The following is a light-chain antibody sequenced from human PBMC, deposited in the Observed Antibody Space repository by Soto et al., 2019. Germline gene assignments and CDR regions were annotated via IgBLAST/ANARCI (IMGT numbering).Light chain of an antibody. CDR2: EVT. J-gene: IGLJ1*01. CDR1: XSYVVYYKL. Sequence: QSALNQPASVSGSPGQSXTXXXXXXXSYVVYYKLVSWYQQHPGKAPKLIIYEVTKRPSGVSNRFSGSKSANTASLTISGLQPEDEADYYCCSSVGSYVFGTGTKVTVL. V-gene: IGLV2-23*02. CDR3: CSSVGSYV.